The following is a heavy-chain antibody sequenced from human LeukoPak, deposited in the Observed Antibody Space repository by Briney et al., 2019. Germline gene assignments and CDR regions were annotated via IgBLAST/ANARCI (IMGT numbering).Heavy chain of an antibody. CDR2: ISSSSYI. D-gene: IGHD4-17*01. CDR3: AREGLGDYYYYYMDV. J-gene: IGHJ6*03. V-gene: IGHV3-21*01. CDR1: GFTFSSYS. Sequence: GGSLRLSCAASGFTFSSYSMNWVRQAPGKGLEWVSSISSSSYIYYADSVKGRFTISRDNAKNSLYLQMNSLRAEDTAVYYCAREGLGDYYYYYMDVWGKGTTVTVSS.